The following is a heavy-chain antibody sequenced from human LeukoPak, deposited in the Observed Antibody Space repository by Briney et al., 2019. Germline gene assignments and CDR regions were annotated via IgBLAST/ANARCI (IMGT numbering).Heavy chain of an antibody. D-gene: IGHD3-10*01. V-gene: IGHV4-61*01. CDR2: IYYSGST. CDR3: AKAFSYYNSGTLDY. Sequence: PSETLSLTCAVSGGSIRNSSYYWSWIRQPPGKGLEWIGCIYYSGSTDYNPSLKSRVTISLDTSKNQFSLKLSSVTAADTAVYYCAKAFSYYNSGTLDYWGQGTLVTVSS. CDR1: GGSIRNSSYY. J-gene: IGHJ4*02.